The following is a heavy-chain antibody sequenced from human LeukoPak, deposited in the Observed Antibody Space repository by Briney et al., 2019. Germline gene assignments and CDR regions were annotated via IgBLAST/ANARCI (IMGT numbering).Heavy chain of an antibody. V-gene: IGHV3-30*02. Sequence: PGGSLRLSCAASGFTFSSYGMHWVRQAPGKGLEWVAFIRYDGSNKYYADSVKGRFTISRDNSKNTLYLQMNSLRAEDTAVYYCAKKGGSRACPAYFDYWGQGTLVTVSS. CDR3: AKKGGSRACPAYFDY. D-gene: IGHD1-26*01. CDR1: GFTFSSYG. J-gene: IGHJ4*02. CDR2: IRYDGSNK.